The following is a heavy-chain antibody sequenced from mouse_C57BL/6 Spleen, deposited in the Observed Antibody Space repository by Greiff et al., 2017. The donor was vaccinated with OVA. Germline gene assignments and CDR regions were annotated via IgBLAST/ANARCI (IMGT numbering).Heavy chain of an antibody. Sequence: EVQLQQSGPELVKPGASVKISCKASGYSFTGYYMNWVKQSPEKSLEWIGEINPSTGGTTYNQKFKAKATLTVDKSSSTAYMQLKSLTSEDSAVYYCARSNYDYDGRRLDYWGQGTTLTVSS. D-gene: IGHD2-4*01. CDR2: INPSTGGT. CDR3: ARSNYDYDGRRLDY. CDR1: GYSFTGYY. J-gene: IGHJ2*01. V-gene: IGHV1-42*01.